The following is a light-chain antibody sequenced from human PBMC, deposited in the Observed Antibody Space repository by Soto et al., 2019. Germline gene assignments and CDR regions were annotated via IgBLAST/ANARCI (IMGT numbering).Light chain of an antibody. CDR1: QTVGSW. J-gene: IGKJ1*01. CDR2: KAS. V-gene: IGKV1-5*03. Sequence: DIQRTQSPSTLSGSVGDGVTVTRRATQTVGSWLAWYQQKPGKAPKLLIYKASSLESGVPSRFSGSGSGTEFTLTISSLQPDDFATYYCHQYDSYWTFGQGTKVDIK. CDR3: HQYDSYWT.